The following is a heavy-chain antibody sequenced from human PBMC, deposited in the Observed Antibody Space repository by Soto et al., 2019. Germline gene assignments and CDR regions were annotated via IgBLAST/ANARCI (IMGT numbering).Heavy chain of an antibody. Sequence: GESLKISCKGSGYSFTSYWIGWVCQMPGKGLEWMGIIYPGDSDTRYSPSFQGQVTISADKSISTAYLQWSSLKASDTAMYYCARQAKQLWLLSYYYGMDVWGQGTTVTVSS. V-gene: IGHV5-51*01. J-gene: IGHJ6*02. D-gene: IGHD5-18*01. CDR2: IYPGDSDT. CDR1: GYSFTSYW. CDR3: ARQAKQLWLLSYYYGMDV.